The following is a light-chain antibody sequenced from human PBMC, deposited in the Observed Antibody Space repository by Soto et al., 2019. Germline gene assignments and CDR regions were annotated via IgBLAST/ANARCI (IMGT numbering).Light chain of an antibody. V-gene: IGLV2-14*01. CDR2: EVR. CDR1: DSDVGAYDS. CDR3: SSYTSKSSLI. J-gene: IGLJ2*01. Sequence: QSALAQPASVSGSPGQSITISCTGTDSDVGAYDSVSWYQQHPHKAPQLIIYEVRNRPSGISFRFSGSKSGNTASLTISGLQAEDEADYYCSSYTSKSSLIFGGGTKLTVL.